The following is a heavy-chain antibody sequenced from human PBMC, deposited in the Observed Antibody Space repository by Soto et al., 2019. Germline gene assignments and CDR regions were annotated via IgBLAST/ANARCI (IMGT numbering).Heavy chain of an antibody. V-gene: IGHV3-30*18. CDR1: GFSFSSYA. CDR3: AKELAYGDFWRGLEY. J-gene: IGHJ4*02. Sequence: QVQLVESGGGVVQPGRSLRLSCAASGFSFSSYAMHWVRQAPGKGLEWVAIISHDGNIKRYADFVEGRFIVFRDNSSNILLLQMESLKTDDTAVYYCAKELAYGDFWRGLEYWGQGTLVTVAS. CDR2: ISHDGNIK. D-gene: IGHD3-3*01.